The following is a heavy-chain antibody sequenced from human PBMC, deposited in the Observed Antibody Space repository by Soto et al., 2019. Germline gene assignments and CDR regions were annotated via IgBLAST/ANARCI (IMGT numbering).Heavy chain of an antibody. D-gene: IGHD2-8*01. V-gene: IGHV3-21*01. Sequence: EVRLEESGGGLVKPGGSLRLSCAASGFTVNTFNMNWVRQAPGKGLEWVSSISNYDNTAYADSVKGRFTVSRDNAKNSLFLQMNSLRAEDTAVYYCTLYDALVFDFWGQGALVTGSS. J-gene: IGHJ4*02. CDR3: TLYDALVFDF. CDR2: ISNYDNT. CDR1: GFTVNTFN.